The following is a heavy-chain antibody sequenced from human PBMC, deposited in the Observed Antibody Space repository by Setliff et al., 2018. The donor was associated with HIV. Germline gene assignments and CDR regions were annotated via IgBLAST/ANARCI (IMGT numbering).Heavy chain of an antibody. CDR2: IYYSGTT. V-gene: IGHV4-31*03. Sequence: SETLSLTCTVSGGSINNDIYFWSWIRQYPGKGLEWIGYIYYSGTTYSNPSLKSRVTISVDTSKNQFSLRLSSVTAADTAVYYCARGEGTGTTGVGSFDLWGRGTLVTVSS. CDR1: GGSINNDIYF. D-gene: IGHD1-7*01. CDR3: ARGEGTGTTGVGSFDL. J-gene: IGHJ2*01.